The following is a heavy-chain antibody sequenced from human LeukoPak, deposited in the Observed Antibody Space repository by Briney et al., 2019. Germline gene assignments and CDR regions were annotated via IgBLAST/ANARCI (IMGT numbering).Heavy chain of an antibody. CDR1: GFTFSSYA. V-gene: IGHV3-64*01. Sequence: GGSLRLSCAASGFTFSSYAMHWVRQAPGKGLEYVSAISSNGGSTYYANSVKGRFTISRDNSKNMLYLQMYSLRAEDTAVYYCARDDPHYDILTGYYPIDSWGQGTLVTVSS. CDR3: ARDDPHYDILTGYYPIDS. J-gene: IGHJ4*02. D-gene: IGHD3-9*01. CDR2: ISSNGGST.